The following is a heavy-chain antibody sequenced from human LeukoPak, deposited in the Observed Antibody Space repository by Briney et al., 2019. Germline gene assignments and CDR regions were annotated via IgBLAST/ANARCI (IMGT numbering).Heavy chain of an antibody. Sequence: GGSLRLSCAASGFTFSSYWMSWVRQAPGKGLEWVANIKQDGSEKYYVDSVKGRFTISRDNAKNSLYLQMNSLRAEGTAVYYCASIRSPHYFDYWGQGTLVTASS. V-gene: IGHV3-7*01. CDR1: GFTFSSYW. CDR2: IKQDGSEK. CDR3: ASIRSPHYFDY. J-gene: IGHJ4*02.